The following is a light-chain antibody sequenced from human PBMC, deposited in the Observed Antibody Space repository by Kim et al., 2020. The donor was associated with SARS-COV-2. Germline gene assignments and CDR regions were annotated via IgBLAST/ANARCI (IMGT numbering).Light chain of an antibody. CDR2: AKN. J-gene: IGLJ2*01. CDR1: SLRSYY. V-gene: IGLV3-19*01. Sequence: SSELTQDPAVSVALGQTVRITCQGDSLRSYYASWYQQKPGQAPVLVLYAKNNRPSGIPGRSSGSSSGNTASLTITGAQAEDEADYYCNSRDSSGNHLVFGGGTKLTVL. CDR3: NSRDSSGNHLV.